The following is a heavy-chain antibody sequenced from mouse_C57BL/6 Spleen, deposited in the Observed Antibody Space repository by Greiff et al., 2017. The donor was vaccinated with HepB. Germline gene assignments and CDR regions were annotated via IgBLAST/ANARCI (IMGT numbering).Heavy chain of an antibody. D-gene: IGHD1-1*01. CDR2: IYPRSGNT. V-gene: IGHV1-81*01. J-gene: IGHJ4*01. Sequence: VQLQQSGAELARPGASVKLSCKASGYTFTSYGISWVKQRTGQGLEWIGEIYPRSGNTYYNEKFKGKATLTADKSSSTAYMELRSLTSEDSAVYFCARGGPTTVGAYYDMDYWGQGTSVTVSS. CDR3: ARGGPTTVGAYYDMDY. CDR1: GYTFTSYG.